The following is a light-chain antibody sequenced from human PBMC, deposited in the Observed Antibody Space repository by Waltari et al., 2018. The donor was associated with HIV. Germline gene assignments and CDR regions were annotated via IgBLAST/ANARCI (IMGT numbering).Light chain of an antibody. CDR2: RIS. CDR1: ESVTTSH. J-gene: IGKJ5*01. Sequence: EIVLTQSPGTLCLSPGERATLSGRASESVTTSHLAWYQQKPGQAPRLLIYRISSRAAGIPDWFSGSGSGADFTLTIRRLEPEDFVVYYCQQYGLSPITFGQGTRLEIK. V-gene: IGKV3-20*01. CDR3: QQYGLSPIT.